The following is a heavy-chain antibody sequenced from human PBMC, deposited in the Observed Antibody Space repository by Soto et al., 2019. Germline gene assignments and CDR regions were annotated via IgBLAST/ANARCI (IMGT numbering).Heavy chain of an antibody. V-gene: IGHV3-30*18. CDR3: AKALSEWIPTYCFDA. J-gene: IGHJ4*02. CDR2: ITYDGSNK. CDR1: GFSFSKYG. D-gene: IGHD3-3*01. Sequence: QVQLVESGGGVVQPGTSLRLSCAASGFSFSKYGIHWVRQAPGKWLEWVAIITYDGSNKYYLDSVKGRFTITRDNSRNTALLHMDSLTAEDTATSYCAKALSEWIPTYCFDAWGQGARVTVTS.